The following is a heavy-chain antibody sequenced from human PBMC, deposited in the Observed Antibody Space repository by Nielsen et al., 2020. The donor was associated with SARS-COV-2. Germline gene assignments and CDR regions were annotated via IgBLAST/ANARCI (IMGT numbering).Heavy chain of an antibody. Sequence: ASVKVSCKASGYTFINYAMTWVRQAPGQGLEWMGWINTNTGNPTYAQDFTGRFVFSLDTSVSTAYLQISSLKAEDTAVYYCARPFPFGYCSGGSCYLYYWGQGTLVTVSS. J-gene: IGHJ4*02. CDR3: ARPFPFGYCSGGSCYLYY. D-gene: IGHD2-15*01. V-gene: IGHV7-4-1*02. CDR1: GYTFINYA. CDR2: INTNTGNP.